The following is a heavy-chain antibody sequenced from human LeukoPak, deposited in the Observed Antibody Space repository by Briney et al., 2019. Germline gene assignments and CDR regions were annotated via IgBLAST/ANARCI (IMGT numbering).Heavy chain of an antibody. D-gene: IGHD6-13*01. V-gene: IGHV1-46*01. CDR3: ARDWYSSSWYNWFDP. J-gene: IGHJ5*02. CDR2: INPSGGST. CDR1: GYTFTSYY. Sequence: GASVKVSCKASGYTFTSYYMHWVRQAPGQGLEWMGIINPSGGSTSYAQKFQGRVTMTRDMSTSTVYMELGSLRSEDTAVYYCARDWYSSSWYNWFDPWGQGTLVTVSS.